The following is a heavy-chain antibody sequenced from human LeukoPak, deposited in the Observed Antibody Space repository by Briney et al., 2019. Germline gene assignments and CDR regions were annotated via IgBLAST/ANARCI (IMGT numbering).Heavy chain of an antibody. D-gene: IGHD4-17*01. V-gene: IGHV4-34*01. CDR3: ASESPGDDYGDTRLDY. J-gene: IGHJ4*02. CDR1: GGSLSGYY. Sequence: SETLSLTCAVYGGSLSGYYWSWIRQPPGKGLEWIGEINHSGSTNYNPSLKSRVTISVDTSKNQFSLKLSSVTAADTAVYYCASESPGDDYGDTRLDYWGQGTLVTVSS. CDR2: INHSGST.